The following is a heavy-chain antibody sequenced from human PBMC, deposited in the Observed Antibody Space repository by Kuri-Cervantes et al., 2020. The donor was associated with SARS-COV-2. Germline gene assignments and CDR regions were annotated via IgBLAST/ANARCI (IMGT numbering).Heavy chain of an antibody. Sequence: GGSLRLSCAASGFTFSGHWMHWVRQAPGKGLVWVSRINPDGSYTNNADSVKGRFTLSRDNAKNMLFLQMNSLRAEDTALYYCAKDGSSSCTYNWFDPWGQGTLVTVSS. V-gene: IGHV3-74*01. CDR1: GFTFSGHW. J-gene: IGHJ5*02. CDR3: AKDGSSSCTYNWFDP. CDR2: INPDGSYT. D-gene: IGHD6-13*01.